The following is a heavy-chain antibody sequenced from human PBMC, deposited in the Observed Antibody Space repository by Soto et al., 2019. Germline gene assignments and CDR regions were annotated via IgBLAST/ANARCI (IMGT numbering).Heavy chain of an antibody. Sequence: SVKVSCKASGGTFSSYAISWVRQAPGQGLEWMGGIIPIFGTANYAQKFQGRVTITADESTSTAYMELSSLRSEDTAVYYCASRYYYDSSGYYGGYYFDYWGQGTLVTVSS. CDR3: ASRYYYDSSGYYGGYYFDY. V-gene: IGHV1-69*13. CDR1: GGTFSSYA. J-gene: IGHJ4*02. D-gene: IGHD3-22*01. CDR2: IIPIFGTA.